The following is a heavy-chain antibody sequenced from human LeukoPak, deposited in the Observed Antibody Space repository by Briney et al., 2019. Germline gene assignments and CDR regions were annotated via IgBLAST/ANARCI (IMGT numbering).Heavy chain of an antibody. J-gene: IGHJ4*02. Sequence: PSETLSLTCTVSGGSISSYYWSWLRQPPGNGLEWIGFIYYSGSTNYNPSLTSRVTISVDTSKNQFSLKLSSVTAADTAVYYCARGLAYYDFWSGFLGGQGTLVTVS. D-gene: IGHD3-3*01. CDR1: GGSISSYY. CDR3: ARGLAYYDFWSGFL. CDR2: IYYSGST. V-gene: IGHV4-59*01.